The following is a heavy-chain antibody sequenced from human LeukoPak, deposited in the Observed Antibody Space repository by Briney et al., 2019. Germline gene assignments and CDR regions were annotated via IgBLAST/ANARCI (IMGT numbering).Heavy chain of an antibody. CDR3: ARDHYFDY. Sequence: GGSLRLSCAASGFTSCSYIMNWVRQAPGKGLEWVSSISSSSSYIYYADSVKGRFTISRDNAKNSLYLQMTSLRAEDTAVYYCARDHYFDYWGQGTLVTVSS. CDR1: GFTSCSYI. J-gene: IGHJ4*02. CDR2: ISSSSSYI. V-gene: IGHV3-21*01.